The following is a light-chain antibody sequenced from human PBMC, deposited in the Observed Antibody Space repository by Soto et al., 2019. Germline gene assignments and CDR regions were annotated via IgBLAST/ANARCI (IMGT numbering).Light chain of an antibody. CDR3: SSSTTSTTMI. J-gene: IGLJ2*01. V-gene: IGLV2-14*03. CDR1: SSDIGAYNF. CDR2: DVN. Sequence: QSALTQPASVSGSPGQSITISCTGTSSDIGAYNFVSWYQQHPGKAPKLMLYDVNIRPSGVSNRFSGSKSGNTASLTISGLQADDEADYYCSSSTTSTTMIFGGGTKVTVL.